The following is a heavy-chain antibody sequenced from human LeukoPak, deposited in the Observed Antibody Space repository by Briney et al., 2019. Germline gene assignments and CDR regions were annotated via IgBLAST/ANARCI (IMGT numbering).Heavy chain of an antibody. CDR2: IYHSGST. CDR3: ARGIVVVRGAFDI. J-gene: IGHJ3*02. D-gene: IGHD3-22*01. V-gene: IGHV4-30-2*01. Sequence: SETLSLTCAVSGGSISSGGYSWSWIRQPPGKGLEWIGYIYHSGSTYYNPSFKSRVTISVDRSKNQFSLKLSSVTAADTAVYYCARGIVVVRGAFDIWGQGTMVTVSS. CDR1: GGSISSGGYS.